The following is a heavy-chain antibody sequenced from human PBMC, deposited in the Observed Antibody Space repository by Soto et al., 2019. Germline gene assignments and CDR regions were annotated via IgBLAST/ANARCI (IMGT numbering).Heavy chain of an antibody. Sequence: QVQLQESGPGLVKPSQTLSLTCTVSGGSISSGGYYWSWIRQHPGKGLEWIGYIYYSGSTYYNPSLKIRVTKSVDTSKNQFSLKLSSVTAADTAVYYCAASCVGCGGFNYYGMDVWGQGTTVTVSS. J-gene: IGHJ6*02. CDR2: IYYSGST. CDR1: GGSISSGGYY. D-gene: IGHD2-21*01. V-gene: IGHV4-31*03. CDR3: AASCVGCGGFNYYGMDV.